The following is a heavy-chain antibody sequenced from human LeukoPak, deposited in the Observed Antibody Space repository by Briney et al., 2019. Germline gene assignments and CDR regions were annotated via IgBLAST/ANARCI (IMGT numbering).Heavy chain of an antibody. V-gene: IGHV4-30-4*01. CDR3: ARDVAPLHNWNYGPNGAFDI. CDR2: IYYSGST. J-gene: IGHJ3*02. D-gene: IGHD1-7*01. CDR1: GGSISSGDYY. Sequence: SETLSLTCTVSGGSISSGDYYWSWIRQPPGKGLEWIGYIYYSGSTYYNPSLKSRVTISVDTSKNQFSLKLSSVTAADTAVYYCARDVAPLHNWNYGPNGAFDIWGQGTMVTVSS.